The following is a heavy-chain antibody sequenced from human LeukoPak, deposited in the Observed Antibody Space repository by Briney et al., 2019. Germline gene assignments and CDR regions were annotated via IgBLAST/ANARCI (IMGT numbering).Heavy chain of an antibody. V-gene: IGHV3-7*01. CDR1: GFTFSTNA. D-gene: IGHD2-2*01. CDR2: IKEEGSEK. CDR3: ARGHYQLS. J-gene: IGHJ5*02. Sequence: GGSLRLSCAASGFTFSTNAMSWVRQAPGKGLEWVASIKEEGSEKHYVDSVKGRFTISRDNAKNSLYLQMNSLRAEDTAVYYCARGHYQLSWGQGILVTVSS.